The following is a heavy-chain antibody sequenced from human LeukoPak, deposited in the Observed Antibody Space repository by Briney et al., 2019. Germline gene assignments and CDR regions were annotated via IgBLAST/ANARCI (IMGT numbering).Heavy chain of an antibody. J-gene: IGHJ5*02. Sequence: ASVKVSCKASGYTFTGYYMHWVRQAPGQGLEWMGWINPNSGGTNYAQEFQGRVTMTRDTSISTAYMELSRLRSDDTAVYYCARAGTYGDYGDNWFDPWGQGTLVTVSS. CDR1: GYTFTGYY. V-gene: IGHV1-2*02. CDR2: INPNSGGT. D-gene: IGHD4-17*01. CDR3: ARAGTYGDYGDNWFDP.